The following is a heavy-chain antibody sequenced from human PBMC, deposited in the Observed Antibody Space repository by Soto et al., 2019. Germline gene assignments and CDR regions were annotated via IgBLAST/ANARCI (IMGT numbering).Heavy chain of an antibody. CDR3: ARAGIGRLLEWLPYYCCYGMDV. CDR1: EGNSRNYG. J-gene: IGHJ6*02. Sequence: TVSEGNSRNYGWSWIRKPPGKGLEWIGYIYYSGSTNYNPSLKSRVTISVDTSKNQFSLKLSSVTAADTAVYYCARAGIGRLLEWLPYYCCYGMDVWRQGTTVTVSS. D-gene: IGHD3-3*01. CDR2: IYYSGST. V-gene: IGHV4-59*01.